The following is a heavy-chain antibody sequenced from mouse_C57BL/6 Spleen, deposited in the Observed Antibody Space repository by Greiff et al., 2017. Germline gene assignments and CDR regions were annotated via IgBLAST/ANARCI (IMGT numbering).Heavy chain of an antibody. Sequence: EVQLVESGGDLVKPGGSLKLSCAASGFTFSSYGMSWVRQTPDKRLEWVATISSGGSYTYYPDSVKGRFTISRDNAKKTLYLQMSSLKSEDTAMYYCARRDYGNSYDYWGQGTTLTVSS. CDR3: ARRDYGNSYDY. D-gene: IGHD1-1*01. CDR2: ISSGGSYT. J-gene: IGHJ2*01. CDR1: GFTFSSYG. V-gene: IGHV5-6*01.